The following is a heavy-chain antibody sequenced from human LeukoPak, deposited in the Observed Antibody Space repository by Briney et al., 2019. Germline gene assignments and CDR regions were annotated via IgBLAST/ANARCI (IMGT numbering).Heavy chain of an antibody. D-gene: IGHD5-24*01. V-gene: IGHV4-59*08. CDR2: IYYSGST. CDR3: ARGPNYPSPSPFDY. CDR1: GGSISSYY. J-gene: IGHJ4*02. Sequence: PSETLSLTCTVSGGSISSYYWSWIRQPPGKGLEWIGCIYYSGSTGYNPSLKSRVTISVDTSKNQFSLKLSSVTAADTAVYYCARGPNYPSPSPFDYWGQGTLVTVSS.